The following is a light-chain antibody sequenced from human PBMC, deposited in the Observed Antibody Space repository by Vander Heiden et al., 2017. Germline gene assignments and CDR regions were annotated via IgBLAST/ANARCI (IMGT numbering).Light chain of an antibody. Sequence: YEPTQPTVVAVSSEQTDSITCSGYIMWDKYACWYQQKPGQSPVLVIYQNNKRPSGIPERFSGSNSGNTATLTISGTQAMDEADYYCQAWDSSTVVFGRGTKLTVL. CDR2: QNN. CDR3: QAWDSSTVV. CDR1: IMWDKY. V-gene: IGLV3-1*01. J-gene: IGLJ2*01.